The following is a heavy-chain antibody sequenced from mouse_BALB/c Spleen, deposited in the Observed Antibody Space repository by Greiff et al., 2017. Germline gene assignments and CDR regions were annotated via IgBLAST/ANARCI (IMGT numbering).Heavy chain of an antibody. CDR1: GFDFSRYW. Sequence: EVMLVESGGGLVQPGGSLKLSCAASGFDFSRYWMSWVRQAPGKGLEWIGEINPDSSTINYTPSLKDKFIISRDNAKNTLYLQMSKVRSEDTALYYCARPRGYGYVWFAYWGQGTLVTVSA. CDR2: INPDSSTI. J-gene: IGHJ3*01. D-gene: IGHD1-2*01. V-gene: IGHV4-1*02. CDR3: ARPRGYGYVWFAY.